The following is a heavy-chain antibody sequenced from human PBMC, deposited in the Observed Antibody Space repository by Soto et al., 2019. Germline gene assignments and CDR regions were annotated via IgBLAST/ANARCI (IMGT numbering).Heavy chain of an antibody. CDR2: IKSKTDGGTT. Sequence: GGSLRLSCAASGFTFSNAWMNWVRQAPGKGLEWVGRIKSKTDGGTTDYAAPVRGSFTISRDDSKILLYLQMNSLNTEDTAVYYCTSGLGTVEYSSSSYAFDIWGQGTMVTVSS. J-gene: IGHJ3*02. CDR1: GFTFSNAW. V-gene: IGHV3-15*07. D-gene: IGHD6-6*01. CDR3: TSGLGTVEYSSSSYAFDI.